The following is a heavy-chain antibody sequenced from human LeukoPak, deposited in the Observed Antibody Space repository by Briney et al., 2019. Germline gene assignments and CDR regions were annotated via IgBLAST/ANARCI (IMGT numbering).Heavy chain of an antibody. CDR3: ARGEMATVVDY. Sequence: GGSLRLSRAASGFTVSSNYMHWVRQAPGRGLEWVSIIYSGGTTYHADSVKGRFTISRDNSKNTVYLQMNSLRAEDTALYYCARGEMATVVDYWGQGTLVTVSS. CDR2: IYSGGTT. J-gene: IGHJ4*02. D-gene: IGHD5-24*01. CDR1: GFTVSSNY. V-gene: IGHV3-53*01.